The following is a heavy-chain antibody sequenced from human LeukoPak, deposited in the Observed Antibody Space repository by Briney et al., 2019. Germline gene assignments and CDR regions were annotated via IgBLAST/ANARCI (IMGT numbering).Heavy chain of an antibody. D-gene: IGHD1-26*01. Sequence: PGGSLRLSCAASGFTFSSYSMNWVRQAPGKGLEWVSSISSSSSYIYYADSVKGRFTISRDNAKNSLYLQMNSLRAEDTAVYYCARLKLLSFGGSYDYWGQGTLVTVSS. CDR1: GFTFSSYS. J-gene: IGHJ4*02. V-gene: IGHV3-21*01. CDR2: ISSSSSYI. CDR3: ARLKLLSFGGSYDY.